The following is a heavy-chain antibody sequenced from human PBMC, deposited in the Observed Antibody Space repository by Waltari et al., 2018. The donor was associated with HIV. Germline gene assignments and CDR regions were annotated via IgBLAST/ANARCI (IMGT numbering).Heavy chain of an antibody. CDR1: GCSISSYY. D-gene: IGHD3-22*01. V-gene: IGHV4-59*01. CDR3: XXDXHSXGYDY. J-gene: IGHJ4*02. CDR2: XXXXXST. Sequence: QVQLXXXXPGLVXPXEXXSLTXTVSGCSISSYYWSWIRQPPGKGMXXXGYXXXXXSTXXNXSLXXXXXXXXXXSXNXXXLXLSXVTAXDXXVYYXXXDXHSXGYDYWGQGTLVTVSS.